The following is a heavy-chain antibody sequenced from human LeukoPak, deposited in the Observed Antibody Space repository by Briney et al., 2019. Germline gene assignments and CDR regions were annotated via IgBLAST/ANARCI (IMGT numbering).Heavy chain of an antibody. CDR2: IYYSGST. Sequence: SKTLSLTCTVSGGSISSGGYYWSWIHQHPGKGLEWIGYIYYSGSTYYNPSLKSRVTISVDTSKNQFSLKLSSVTAADTAVYYCASQGANQYYYYGMDVWGQGTTVTVSS. CDR1: GGSISSGGYY. V-gene: IGHV4-31*03. J-gene: IGHJ6*02. CDR3: ASQGANQYYYYGMDV.